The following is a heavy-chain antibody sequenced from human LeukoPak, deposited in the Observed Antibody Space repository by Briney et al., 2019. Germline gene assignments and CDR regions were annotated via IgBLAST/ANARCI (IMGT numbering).Heavy chain of an antibody. V-gene: IGHV4-4*02. CDR3: GSGDYGYFDY. CDR1: GGSISSSNW. CDR2: IYHSGST. D-gene: IGHD4-17*01. J-gene: IGHJ4*02. Sequence: SETLSLTCAVSGGSISSSNWWSWVRQPPGKGLEWIGEIYHSGSTNYNPSLKSRVTISLDKSKNQFSLKLSSMTAADTAVYYCGSGDYGYFDYWGQGALVTVSS.